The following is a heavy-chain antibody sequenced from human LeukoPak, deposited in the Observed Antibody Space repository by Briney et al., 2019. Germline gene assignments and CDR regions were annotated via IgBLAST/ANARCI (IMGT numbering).Heavy chain of an antibody. CDR3: AKDRYSGSFNWFDP. CDR2: ISSSGGRT. D-gene: IGHD1-26*01. Sequence: PGGSLRLSCAESGVTFSDYAISWVRQAPGKGLEWVSGISSSGGRTYYADSLKGRFTISRDNSKNTLYLQMNSLRAEDTAVYYCAKDRYSGSFNWFDPWGQGTLVTVSS. V-gene: IGHV3-23*01. J-gene: IGHJ5*02. CDR1: GVTFSDYA.